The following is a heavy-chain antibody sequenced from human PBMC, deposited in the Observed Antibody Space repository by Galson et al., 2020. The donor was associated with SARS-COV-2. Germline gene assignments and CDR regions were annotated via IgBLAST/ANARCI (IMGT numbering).Heavy chain of an antibody. CDR2: IYYSGST. V-gene: IGHV4-59*08. CDR1: GGSISSYY. D-gene: IGHD3-3*01. J-gene: IGHJ5*02. CDR3: ARHDRITIFGVVIIGWFDP. Sequence: ETGGSLRLSCTVSGGSISSYYWSWIRQPPGKGLEWIGYIYYSGSTNYNPSLKSRVTISVDTSKNQFSLKLSSVTAADTAVYYCARHDRITIFGVVIIGWFDPWGQGTLVTVSS.